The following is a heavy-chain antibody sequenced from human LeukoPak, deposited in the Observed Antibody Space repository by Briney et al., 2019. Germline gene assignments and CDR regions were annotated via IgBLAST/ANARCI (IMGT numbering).Heavy chain of an antibody. CDR2: MNTNDGGI. D-gene: IGHD6-25*01. J-gene: IGHJ5*02. CDR3: VGEAAGGFDR. Sequence: ASVKASCKASGSGFTGYHIHWVRQAPGQGLEWMAWMNTNDGGIRYAQRLQGRVTVTRDTSISTAYMELTGLKSDDTATYYCVGEAAGGFDRWGQGTPVTVSS. CDR1: GSGFTGYH. V-gene: IGHV1-2*02.